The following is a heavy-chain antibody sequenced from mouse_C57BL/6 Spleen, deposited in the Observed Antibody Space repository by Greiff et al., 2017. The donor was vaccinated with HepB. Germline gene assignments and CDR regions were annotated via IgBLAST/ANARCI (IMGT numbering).Heavy chain of an antibody. Sequence: EVHLVESGPELVKPGASVKISCKASGYSFTDYNMNWVKQSNGKSLEWIGVINPNYGTTSYNQKFKGKATLTVDQSSSTAYMQLNSLTSEDSAVYYCARAYSNPGWFAYWGQGTLVTVSA. CDR3: ARAYSNPGWFAY. J-gene: IGHJ3*01. V-gene: IGHV1-39*01. D-gene: IGHD2-5*01. CDR1: GYSFTDYN. CDR2: INPNYGTT.